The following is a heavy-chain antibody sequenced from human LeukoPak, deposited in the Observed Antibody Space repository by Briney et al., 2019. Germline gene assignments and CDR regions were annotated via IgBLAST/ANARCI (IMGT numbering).Heavy chain of an antibody. D-gene: IGHD2-15*01. CDR1: GYTFTSYY. CDR2: INPSGGST. V-gene: IGHV1-46*01. Sequence: ASVKVSCKASGYTFTSYYMHWVRQAPGQGLEWMGIINPSGGSTSYAQKFQGRVTMTRDTSTSTVYMELSSLRSEDTAVYYCARDLWGYCSGGSCYSYWYFDLWGRGTLVTVSS. CDR3: ARDLWGYCSGGSCYSYWYFDL. J-gene: IGHJ2*01.